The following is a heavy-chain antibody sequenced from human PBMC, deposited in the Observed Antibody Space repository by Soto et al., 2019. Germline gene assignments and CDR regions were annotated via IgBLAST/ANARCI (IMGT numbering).Heavy chain of an antibody. Sequence: GGSLRLSCAASGFTFDDYAMHWVRQAPGKGLEWVSGISWNSGSIGYADPVKGRFTISRDNAKNSLYLQMNSLRAEDTALYYCAKVRIAAAGSRHYYYGMDVWGQGTTVTVSS. V-gene: IGHV3-9*01. CDR2: ISWNSGSI. D-gene: IGHD6-13*01. CDR1: GFTFDDYA. CDR3: AKVRIAAAGSRHYYYGMDV. J-gene: IGHJ6*02.